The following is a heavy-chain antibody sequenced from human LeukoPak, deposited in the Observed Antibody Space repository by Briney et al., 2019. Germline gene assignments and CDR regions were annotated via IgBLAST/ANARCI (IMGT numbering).Heavy chain of an antibody. CDR2: ITSSSSYI. Sequence: GGSLRLSCAASGFTFSSYNMNWVRQAPGKGLEWVSSITSSSSYIYYADSVRGRFTISRDNSKNTLYLQMNSLRAEDTAVYYCAKWAPTQSSGSYVYWGQGTLVTVSS. J-gene: IGHJ4*02. V-gene: IGHV3-21*04. CDR1: GFTFSSYN. CDR3: AKWAPTQSSGSYVY. D-gene: IGHD3-10*01.